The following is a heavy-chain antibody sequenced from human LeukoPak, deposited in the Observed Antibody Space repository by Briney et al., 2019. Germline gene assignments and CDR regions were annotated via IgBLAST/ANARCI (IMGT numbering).Heavy chain of an antibody. J-gene: IGHJ4*02. Sequence: GGSLRLSCAASGFTFSNAWMSWVRQGPGKGLEWVGRIKSKTDGGTTDYAAPVKGRFTISRDDSKNTLYLQMNSLRTEDTAVYYCTAGTIFGVAPADYWGQGTLVTVSS. CDR3: TAGTIFGVAPADY. CDR1: GFTFSNAW. D-gene: IGHD3-3*01. V-gene: IGHV3-15*01. CDR2: IKSKTDGGTT.